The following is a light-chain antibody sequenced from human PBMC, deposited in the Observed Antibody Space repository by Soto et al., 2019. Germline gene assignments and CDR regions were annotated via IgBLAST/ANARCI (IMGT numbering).Light chain of an antibody. CDR1: SSNIGSKY. CDR3: AAWDANLGGPA. V-gene: IGLV1-47*01. Sequence: QSVLTQPTSASGTPGQRVTISCSGSSSNIGSKYVYWYQQLPGTAPKLLMYRNNQRPSGVPDRFSGSKSGTSASLAISGLRSEDEADYHYAAWDANLGGPAFGGGTKLTVL. J-gene: IGLJ2*01. CDR2: RNN.